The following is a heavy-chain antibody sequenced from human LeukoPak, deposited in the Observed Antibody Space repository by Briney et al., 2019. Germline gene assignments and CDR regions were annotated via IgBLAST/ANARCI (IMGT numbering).Heavy chain of an antibody. CDR2: IYYSGRT. J-gene: IGHJ1*01. V-gene: IGHV4-34*01. CDR3: ARRRYYDGSGYLE. CDR1: GGSFSGYH. Sequence: SETLSLTCAVYGGSFSGYHWSWLRQPPGKGLEWIGTIYYSGRTYYSPSLKSRVTMSVDPSNNQFSLNLRSVTAADTALYYCARRRYYDGSGYLEWGQGTLLSVSS. D-gene: IGHD3-22*01.